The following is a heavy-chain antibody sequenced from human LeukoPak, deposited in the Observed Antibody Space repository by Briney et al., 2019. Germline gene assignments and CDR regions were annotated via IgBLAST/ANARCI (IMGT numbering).Heavy chain of an antibody. Sequence: SETLSLTCTVSGGSISSHYWSWIRQPPGKGLEWIGYIYYSGSTNYNPSLKSRVTISVDTSKDQFSLKLSSVTAADTAVYYCARPDCSSTRCYGGNYYYYYGMDVWGQGTTVTVSS. J-gene: IGHJ6*02. V-gene: IGHV4-59*11. CDR2: IYYSGST. CDR1: GGSISSHY. D-gene: IGHD2-2*01. CDR3: ARPDCSSTRCYGGNYYYYYGMDV.